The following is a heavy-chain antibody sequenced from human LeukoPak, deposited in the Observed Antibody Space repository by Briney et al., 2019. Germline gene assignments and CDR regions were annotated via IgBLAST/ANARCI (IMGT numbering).Heavy chain of an antibody. V-gene: IGHV3-33*01. CDR1: GFTFSSYG. Sequence: GGSLRLSCAASGFTFSSYGMHWVRQAPGKGLEWVAVIWYDGSNKYYADSVKGRFTVSRDNSKNTLDLQMSSLRAEDTAVYYCAREQYGSDDALDIWGQGTLVTVSS. J-gene: IGHJ3*02. CDR2: IWYDGSNK. CDR3: AREQYGSDDALDI. D-gene: IGHD3-10*01.